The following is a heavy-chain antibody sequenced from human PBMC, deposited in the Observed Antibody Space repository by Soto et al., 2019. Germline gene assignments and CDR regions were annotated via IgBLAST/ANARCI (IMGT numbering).Heavy chain of an antibody. CDR1: GLDFSSEV. J-gene: IGHJ6*02. Sequence: GGSLRLSCAASGLDFSSEVMCWVRQAPGKGLEWVSSISGSGRTIYHADSMRGRFAISRDNSKNSLYLQLNNLRVDDTAVYYCAKVGPSYYYGMDVWGQGTTVTVSS. CDR3: AKVGPSYYYGMDV. V-gene: IGHV3-23*01. D-gene: IGHD1-26*01. CDR2: ISGSGRTI.